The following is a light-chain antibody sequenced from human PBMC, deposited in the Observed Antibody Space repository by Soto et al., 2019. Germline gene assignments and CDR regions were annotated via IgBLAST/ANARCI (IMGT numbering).Light chain of an antibody. CDR1: QSISSY. CDR3: QQSYSTPRFT. J-gene: IGKJ3*01. CDR2: AAS. Sequence: DIQMTQSPSSLSASVGDRVTITCRASQSISSYLNWYQQKPGKAPKLLIYAASSLQSGVTSRFSGSGSGTDFTLTISSLQPEDFATYYCQQSYSTPRFTFGPGTKVDIK. V-gene: IGKV1-39*01.